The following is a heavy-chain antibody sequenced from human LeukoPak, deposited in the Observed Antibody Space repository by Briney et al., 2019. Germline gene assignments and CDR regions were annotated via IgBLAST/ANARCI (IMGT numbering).Heavy chain of an antibody. V-gene: IGHV4-59*12. CDR1: GGSISYYY. J-gene: IGHJ4*02. CDR3: ARGRRISVAGLFDY. D-gene: IGHD6-19*01. Sequence: SETLSLTCTVSGGSISYYYWSWIRQPPGKGLEWIESIYYSGSTYYNPSLKSRVTISVDTSKNHFSLKLTSVTAADTAVYYCARGRRISVAGLFDYWGQGTLVTVSS. CDR2: IYYSGST.